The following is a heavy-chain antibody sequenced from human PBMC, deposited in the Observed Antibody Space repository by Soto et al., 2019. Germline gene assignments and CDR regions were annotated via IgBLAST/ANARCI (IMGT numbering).Heavy chain of an antibody. Sequence: GGSLRLSCAASGFTVSSNYMSWVRQAPGKGLEWVSVIYSGGSTYYADSVKGRFTISRDNSKNTLYLQMNSLRAEDTAVYYCARLVVVAATSWFDPWGQGTLVTVSS. CDR1: GFTVSSNY. CDR2: IYSGGST. CDR3: ARLVVVAATSWFDP. D-gene: IGHD2-15*01. V-gene: IGHV3-53*01. J-gene: IGHJ5*02.